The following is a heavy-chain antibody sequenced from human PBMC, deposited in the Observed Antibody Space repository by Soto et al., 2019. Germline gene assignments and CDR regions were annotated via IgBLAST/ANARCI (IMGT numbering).Heavy chain of an antibody. CDR3: ARTTWNMAYGFGMDV. Sequence: QVQLVQSAAEVKKPGASVKVSCTASGHTLSRYGISWIRQAPGQGLEWLGWISGHNGNTNYAPKFRDRVTMTDDPSTSTGFLEVRSLRSDDTATYYCARTTWNMAYGFGMDVWGQGTTVIVS. CDR2: ISGHNGNT. D-gene: IGHD1-1*01. V-gene: IGHV1-18*01. J-gene: IGHJ6*02. CDR1: GHTLSRYG.